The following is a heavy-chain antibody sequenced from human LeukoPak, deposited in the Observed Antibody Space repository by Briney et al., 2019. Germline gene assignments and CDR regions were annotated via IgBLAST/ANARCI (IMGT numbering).Heavy chain of an antibody. CDR3: ARGRITMIRCFDY. CDR2: IIPIFGTA. Sequence: SVKVSCKASGGTFSSYAISWVRQAPGQGLEWMGGIIPIFGTANYAQKFQGRVTITADESTSTAYMELSSLRSEDTAVSYCARGRITMIRCFDYWGQGTLVTVSS. V-gene: IGHV1-69*01. CDR1: GGTFSSYA. J-gene: IGHJ4*02. D-gene: IGHD3-22*01.